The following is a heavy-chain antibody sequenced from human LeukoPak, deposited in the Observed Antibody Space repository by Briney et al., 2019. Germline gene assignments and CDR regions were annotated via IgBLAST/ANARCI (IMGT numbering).Heavy chain of an antibody. J-gene: IGHJ4*02. CDR1: GFTFSNYS. Sequence: GGSLRLSCAASGFTFSNYSMTRVRQAPGKGLEWVSSISGSDTSTYYADSVKGRFTISRDNSKNTLELQMDSLRAEDTAVYYRTKARSASSSSCYNYWGQGILVTVSS. CDR3: TKARSASSSSCYNY. D-gene: IGHD2-2*02. CDR2: ISGSDTST. V-gene: IGHV3-23*01.